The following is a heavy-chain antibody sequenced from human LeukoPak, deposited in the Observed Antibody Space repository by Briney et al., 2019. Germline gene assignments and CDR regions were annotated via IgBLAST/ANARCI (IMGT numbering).Heavy chain of an antibody. V-gene: IGHV3-74*01. CDR1: GFTFGSYW. J-gene: IGHJ4*02. Sequence: PGGSLRLSCAASGFTFGSYWMHWVRQAPGKGLVWVSRINSDGSSTSYADSVKGRFTISRDNAKNTPYLQMNSLRAEDTAVYYCARVPRRTASTTGYEGRWGQGTLVTVSS. D-gene: IGHD5/OR15-5a*01. CDR3: ARVPRRTASTTGYEGR. CDR2: INSDGSST.